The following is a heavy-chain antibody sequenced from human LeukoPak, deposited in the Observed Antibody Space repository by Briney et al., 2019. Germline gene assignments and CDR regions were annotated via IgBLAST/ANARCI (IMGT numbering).Heavy chain of an antibody. CDR2: ISGSGGST. CDR1: GFTFSSYA. J-gene: IGHJ4*02. V-gene: IGHV3-23*01. CDR3: AKDYYDYIWGSYRGYFDY. D-gene: IGHD3-16*02. Sequence: GGSLRLSCAASGFTFSSYAMSWVRQAPGKGLECVSAISGSGGSTYYADSVKGRFTITRDNSKNTLYLQMNSLRAEDTAVYYCAKDYYDYIWGSYRGYFDYWGQGTLVTVSS.